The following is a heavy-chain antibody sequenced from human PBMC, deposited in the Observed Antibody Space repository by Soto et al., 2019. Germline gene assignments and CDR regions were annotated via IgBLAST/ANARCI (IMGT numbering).Heavy chain of an antibody. Sequence: ASVKVSCKASGYTFTDYYIHWVRQAPGQGLEWMGWTNPNSDGAHYAQKFQGRVTMTRDKSTRTLYMEVNRSRSDDTAVYFCARGGGSGWHGDWFDPWGQGTLVTVSS. D-gene: IGHD6-19*01. CDR2: TNPNSDGA. J-gene: IGHJ5*02. V-gene: IGHV1-2*02. CDR3: ARGGGSGWHGDWFDP. CDR1: GYTFTDYY.